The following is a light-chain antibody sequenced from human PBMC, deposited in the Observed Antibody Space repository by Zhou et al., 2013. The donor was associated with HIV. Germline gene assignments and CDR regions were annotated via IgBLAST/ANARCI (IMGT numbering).Light chain of an antibody. Sequence: EIVMTQSPATLSVSPGERVTLSCRASQSIDKYLAWYQQKPGQAPRLLIYDASSRATGIPDRFSGSGSGTDFTLTISRLEPEDFAVYYCQQYGSSPLYTFGQGTKLEIK. CDR1: QSIDKY. V-gene: IGKV3-20*01. CDR2: DAS. J-gene: IGKJ2*01. CDR3: QQYGSSPLYT.